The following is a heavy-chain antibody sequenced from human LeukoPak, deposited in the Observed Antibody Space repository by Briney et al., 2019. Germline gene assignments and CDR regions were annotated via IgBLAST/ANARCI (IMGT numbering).Heavy chain of an antibody. V-gene: IGHV4-59*01. CDR1: GGSISSYY. J-gene: IGHJ4*02. CDR2: IYYSGST. D-gene: IGHD4-17*01. CDR3: ARGDYVPYPYYFDY. Sequence: SETLSLTCTVSGGSISSYYWSWIRQPPGKGLEWIGYIYYSGSTNYNPSLKSRVTISVDTSKNQSSLKLSSVTAADTAVYYCARGDYVPYPYYFDYWGQGTLVTVSS.